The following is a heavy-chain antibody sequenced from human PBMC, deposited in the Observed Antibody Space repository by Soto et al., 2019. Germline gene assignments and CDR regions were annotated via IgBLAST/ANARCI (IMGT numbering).Heavy chain of an antibody. CDR3: ARGYSSSWYYFDY. V-gene: IGHV4-59*01. J-gene: IGHJ4*02. CDR2: IYYSGST. CDR1: GGSISSYY. Sequence: PSETLSLTCTVSGGSISSYYWSWIRQPPGKGLEWIGYIYYSGSTNYNPSLKSRVTISVDTSKNQFSLRLSSVTAADTAVYYGARGYSSSWYYFDYWGQGTLVTVSS. D-gene: IGHD6-13*01.